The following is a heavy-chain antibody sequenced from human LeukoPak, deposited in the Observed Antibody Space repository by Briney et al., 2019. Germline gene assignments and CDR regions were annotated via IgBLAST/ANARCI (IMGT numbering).Heavy chain of an antibody. J-gene: IGHJ6*02. CDR3: ARGGLGATPSPLESDPNYYYFYGMDV. V-gene: IGHV1-2*02. CDR2: INPNSGGT. D-gene: IGHD1-26*01. Sequence: ASVKVSCKASGYRFTDYYMHWVRQAPGERLEWMGWINPNSGGTKFAQKFQGRVTMTRDTSISTAYMELSRLRSDDTAVCSCARGGLGATPSPLESDPNYYYFYGMDVWGQGTTVTVSS. CDR1: GYRFTDYY.